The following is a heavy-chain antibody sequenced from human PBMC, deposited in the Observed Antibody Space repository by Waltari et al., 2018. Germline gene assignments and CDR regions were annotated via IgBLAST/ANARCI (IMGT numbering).Heavy chain of an antibody. J-gene: IGHJ4*02. CDR2: INHSGST. CDR3: ARGDEGPVDYYDSSGYGQPTFFDY. V-gene: IGHV4-34*01. CDR1: GGSFSGYY. Sequence: QVQLQQWGAGLLKPSETLSLTCAVYGGSFSGYYWSWIRQPPGKGLEWIGEINHSGSTNYNPSLKSRVTISVDTSKNQFSLKLSSVTAADTAVYYCARGDEGPVDYYDSSGYGQPTFFDYWGQGTLVTVSS. D-gene: IGHD3-22*01.